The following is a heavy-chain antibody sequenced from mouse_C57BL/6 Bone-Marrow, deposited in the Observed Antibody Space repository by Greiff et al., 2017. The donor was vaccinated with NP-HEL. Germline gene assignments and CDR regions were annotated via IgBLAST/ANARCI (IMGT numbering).Heavy chain of an antibody. CDR1: GYTFTSYW. Sequence: VKLQQPGAELVMPGASVKLSCKASGYTFTSYWMHWVKQRPGQGLEWIGEIDPSDSYTNYNQKFKGKSTLTVDKSSSTAYMQLSSLTSEDSAVYYCAREDYYGTFDYWGQGTTLTVSS. CDR2: IDPSDSYT. V-gene: IGHV1-69*01. CDR3: AREDYYGTFDY. J-gene: IGHJ2*01. D-gene: IGHD1-1*01.